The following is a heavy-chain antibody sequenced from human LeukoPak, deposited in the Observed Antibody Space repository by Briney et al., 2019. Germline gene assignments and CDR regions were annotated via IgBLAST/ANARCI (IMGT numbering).Heavy chain of an antibody. D-gene: IGHD4-11*01. V-gene: IGHV1-8*02. CDR1: GYTFTSYD. J-gene: IGHJ4*02. CDR3: ARESQAMTTVTTFDY. CDR2: MNPNSGNT. Sequence: GASVKVSCKASGYTFTSYDINWVRQATGQGLEWMGWMNPNSGNTGYAQKFQGRVTMTRDTSTSTVYMELSSLRSEDTAVYYCARESQAMTTVTTFDYWGQGTLVTVSS.